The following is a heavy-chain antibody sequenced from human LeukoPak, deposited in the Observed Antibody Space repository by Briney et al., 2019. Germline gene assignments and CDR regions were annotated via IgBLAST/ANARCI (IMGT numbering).Heavy chain of an antibody. Sequence: ASVKVSCKASGYTFTGYYMHWVRQAPGQGLEWMGWINPNSGGTNYAQKFQGWVAMTRDTSISTAYMELSRLRSDDTAVYYCASGIAAAGTGSAFDIWGQGTMVTVSS. CDR3: ASGIAAAGTGSAFDI. V-gene: IGHV1-2*04. CDR1: GYTFTGYY. J-gene: IGHJ3*02. CDR2: INPNSGGT. D-gene: IGHD6-13*01.